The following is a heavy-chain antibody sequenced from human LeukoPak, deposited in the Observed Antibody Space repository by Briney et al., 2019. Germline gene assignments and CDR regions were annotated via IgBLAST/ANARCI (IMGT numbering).Heavy chain of an antibody. V-gene: IGHV4-59*01. CDR3: ARASYLTLNFDY. CDR2: IYYSGST. J-gene: IGHJ4*02. D-gene: IGHD6-6*01. CDR1: GGSISSYY. Sequence: SETLSLTCTVSGGSISSYYWSWIRQPPGKGLEWIGYIYYSGSTNYNPSLKSRVTISVDTSKNQFSLKLSSVTAADTAVYYCARASYLTLNFDYWGQGTLVTVSS.